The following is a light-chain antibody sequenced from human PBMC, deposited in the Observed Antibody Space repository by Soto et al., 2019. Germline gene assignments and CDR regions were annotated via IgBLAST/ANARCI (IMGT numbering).Light chain of an antibody. Sequence: EVVLTQSPGTLSLSPGERATLSCRASQSVTNNYFAWYQQKPGQAPRLLILGSSDRATGIPDRFSGSGSGTEFTLTISRLEPEDFAVYYCQQYGSSPPYTFGQGTKLEIK. CDR2: GSS. CDR3: QQYGSSPPYT. CDR1: QSVTNNY. V-gene: IGKV3-20*01. J-gene: IGKJ2*01.